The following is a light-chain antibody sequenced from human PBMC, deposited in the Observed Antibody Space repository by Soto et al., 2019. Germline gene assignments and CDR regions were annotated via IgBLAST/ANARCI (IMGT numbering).Light chain of an antibody. Sequence: IQLTQSPSSLSASVGDRVTITCRASQGIGSYFAWYQQKPGKAPKLLIYAASTLRSGVPSRFSGSGSGTDFTPTISSLQPEDFATYYCHQLNSYPYTFGQGTKLEIK. CDR3: HQLNSYPYT. CDR2: AAS. J-gene: IGKJ2*01. CDR1: QGIGSY. V-gene: IGKV1-9*01.